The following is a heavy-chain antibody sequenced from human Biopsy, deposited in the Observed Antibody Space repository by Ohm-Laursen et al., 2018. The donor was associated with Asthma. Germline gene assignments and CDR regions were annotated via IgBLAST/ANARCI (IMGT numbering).Heavy chain of an antibody. CDR1: GGSVSSGSYY. CDR3: ARVPTTLRYFDL. J-gene: IGHJ2*01. D-gene: IGHD2-15*01. Sequence: SQTLSLTCTVSGGSVSSGSYYWSWLRQPPGKGLAWVSYISYSGSTDYNPSLKSRLTISMDKSKNQFSLKLSSVTAADTAVYYCARVPTTLRYFDLWGRGTLVTVSS. CDR2: ISYSGST. V-gene: IGHV4-61*01.